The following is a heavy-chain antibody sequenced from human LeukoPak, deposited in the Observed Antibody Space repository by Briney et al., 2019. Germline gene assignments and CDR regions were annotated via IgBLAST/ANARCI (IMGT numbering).Heavy chain of an antibody. J-gene: IGHJ4*02. D-gene: IGHD3-10*01. CDR3: AGTPWFGELTLDY. CDR2: IVVGSGNT. V-gene: IGHV1-58*01. Sequence: SVKVSCKASGYTFVGYHLHWVRQAPGQGLECIGWIVVGSGNTNYAQKFQERVIITRDMSTTTVYMELSSLRSEDTAVYYCAGTPWFGELTLDYWGQGTLVTVSS. CDR1: GYTFVGYH.